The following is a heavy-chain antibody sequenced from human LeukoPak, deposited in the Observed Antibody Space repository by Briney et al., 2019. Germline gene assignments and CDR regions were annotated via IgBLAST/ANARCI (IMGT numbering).Heavy chain of an antibody. CDR1: GGTFSSYA. D-gene: IGHD5-18*01. V-gene: IGHV1-69*13. CDR3: ARGADTAMVRKRWFDP. J-gene: IGHJ5*02. Sequence: ASVKVSCKASGGTFSSYAISWVRQAPGQGLEWMGGIIPIFGTANYAQKFQGRVTITADESTSTAYMELSSLRSEDTAVYYCARGADTAMVRKRWFDPWGQGTLVTAAS. CDR2: IIPIFGTA.